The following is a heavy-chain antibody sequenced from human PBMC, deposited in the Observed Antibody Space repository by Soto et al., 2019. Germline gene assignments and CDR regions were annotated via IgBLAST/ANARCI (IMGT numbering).Heavy chain of an antibody. Sequence: SETLSLTFTVSAFSLTSGHYWDWIRQPPGNGLEWIGSVYHSGNTYYNQSLMIRVTISIDTSSNQVSLKLISVSAADTAVYFCAREVRSPDWYFHXWGRGTLVTVSX. CDR2: VYHSGNT. CDR3: AREVRSPDWYFHX. J-gene: IGHJ2*01. CDR1: AFSLTSGHY. D-gene: IGHD3-10*01. V-gene: IGHV4-38-2*02.